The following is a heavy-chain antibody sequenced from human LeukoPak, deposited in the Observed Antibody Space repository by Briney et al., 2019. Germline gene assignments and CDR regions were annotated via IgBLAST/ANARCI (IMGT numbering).Heavy chain of an antibody. D-gene: IGHD5-18*01. Sequence: ASVKVSCKASGYTFTGHYMHWVRQAPGQGLEWMGWINPNSGGTNYAQKFQGRVTMTRDTSISTAYMELSRLRSDDTAVYYCARVDTAMVQYWGQGTLVTVSS. CDR3: ARVDTAMVQY. J-gene: IGHJ4*02. CDR2: INPNSGGT. CDR1: GYTFTGHY. V-gene: IGHV1-2*02.